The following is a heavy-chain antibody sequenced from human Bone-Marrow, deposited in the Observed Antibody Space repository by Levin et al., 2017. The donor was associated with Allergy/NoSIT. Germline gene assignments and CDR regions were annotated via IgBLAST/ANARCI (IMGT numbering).Heavy chain of an antibody. CDR3: TPLGSSRKFDY. V-gene: IGHV3-15*01. D-gene: IGHD3-10*01. CDR1: GFTFTDAW. CDR2: IKTTSDGGTT. J-gene: IGHJ4*02. Sequence: GGSLRLSCAASGFTFTDAWMNWVRQAPGKGLEWIGRIKTTSDGGTTDYAAPVKGRFTISRDDSASRVHLLMNSLKLEATAIYYCTPLGSSRKFDYWGRGALVTVSS.